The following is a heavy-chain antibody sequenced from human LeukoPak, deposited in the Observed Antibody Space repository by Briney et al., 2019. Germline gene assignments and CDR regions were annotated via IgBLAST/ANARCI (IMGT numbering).Heavy chain of an antibody. CDR2: IYHSGST. CDR3: ATSCHDSSGYYSTFDY. V-gene: IGHV4-4*02. CDR1: GGSISSSNW. Sequence: SGTLSLTSAVSGGSISSSNWWSWVRQPPGKGLEWIGEIYHSGSTNYNPSLKSRVTISVDKSKNQFSLKLSSVTAADTAVYYCATSCHDSSGYYSTFDYWGQGTLVTVSS. J-gene: IGHJ4*02. D-gene: IGHD3-22*01.